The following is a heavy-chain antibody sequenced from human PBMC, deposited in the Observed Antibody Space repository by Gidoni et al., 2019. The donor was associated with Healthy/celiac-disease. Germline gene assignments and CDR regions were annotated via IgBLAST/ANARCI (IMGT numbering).Heavy chain of an antibody. J-gene: IGHJ4*02. V-gene: IGHV3-33*01. CDR3: ASAYCSGGSCYFPDY. CDR2: IWYDGSNK. Sequence: QVQLVESGGGVVQPGRSLRLSCAASGFTFSSYGMHWVRQAPGKGLEWVAVIWYDGSNKYYADSVKGRFTISRDNSKNTLYLQMNSLRAEDTAVYYCASAYCSGGSCYFPDYWGQGTLVTVSS. CDR1: GFTFSSYG. D-gene: IGHD2-15*01.